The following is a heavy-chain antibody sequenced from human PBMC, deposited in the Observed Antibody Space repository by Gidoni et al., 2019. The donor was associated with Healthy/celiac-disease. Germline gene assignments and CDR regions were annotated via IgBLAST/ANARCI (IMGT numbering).Heavy chain of an antibody. Sequence: QVQLVESGGGLVKPGGSLRLSCAPSGFTYRHCYMSWIRRAPGKGLEWVSYISSSGSTIYYADSVKGRFTISRDNAKNSLYLQMNSLRSEDTAVYYCARDPPGSYLSGYYGMDVWGQGTTVTVSS. J-gene: IGHJ6*02. V-gene: IGHV3-11*01. CDR2: ISSSGSTI. D-gene: IGHD3-10*01. CDR1: GFTYRHCY. CDR3: ARDPPGSYLSGYYGMDV.